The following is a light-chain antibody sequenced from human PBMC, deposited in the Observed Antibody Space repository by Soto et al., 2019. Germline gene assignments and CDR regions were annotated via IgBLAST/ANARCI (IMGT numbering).Light chain of an antibody. J-gene: IGLJ1*01. V-gene: IGLV2-14*01. CDR3: SSDTSSSTSYV. Sequence: QSVLTQPPSVSGSPGQSITISCTGTSSDVGGYNYVSWYQQHPGKAPKLMIYDVSNRPSGVSNRFSGSKSSNTASLTISGLHADDEADYYCSSDTSSSTSYVFGTGTKLTVL. CDR2: DVS. CDR1: SSDVGGYNY.